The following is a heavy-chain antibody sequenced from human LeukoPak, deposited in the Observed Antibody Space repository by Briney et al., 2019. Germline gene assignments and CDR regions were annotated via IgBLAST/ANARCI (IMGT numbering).Heavy chain of an antibody. CDR3: ARGPDYSNYADY. Sequence: TGGSLRLSCTAAGVTFSSHAMTWVRQAPGKGLEWVSSISGSGDSTYHADSVKGRFTISRDNSKNTLYLQMNSLRAEDTAVYYCARGPDYSNYADYWGQGTLVTVSS. J-gene: IGHJ4*02. CDR2: ISGSGDST. CDR1: GVTFSSHA. V-gene: IGHV3-23*01. D-gene: IGHD4-11*01.